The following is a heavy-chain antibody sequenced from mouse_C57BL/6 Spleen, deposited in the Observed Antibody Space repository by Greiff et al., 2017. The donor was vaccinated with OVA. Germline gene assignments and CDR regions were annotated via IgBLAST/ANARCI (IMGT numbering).Heavy chain of an antibody. CDR3: ARIARDYDGDAMDY. V-gene: IGHV8-8*01. CDR2: IWWDDDK. J-gene: IGHJ4*01. D-gene: IGHD2-4*01. CDR1: GFSLSTFGMG. Sequence: QVTLKESGPGILQPSQTLSLTCSFSGFSLSTFGMGVGWIRQPSGKGLEWLAHIWWDDDKYYNPALKSRLTISKATSKNQVFLKIANVDTADTATYYCARIARDYDGDAMDYWGQGTSVTVSS.